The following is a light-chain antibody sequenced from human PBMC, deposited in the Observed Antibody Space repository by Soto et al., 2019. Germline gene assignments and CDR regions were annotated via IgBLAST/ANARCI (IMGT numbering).Light chain of an antibody. CDR2: GAS. V-gene: IGKV3-20*01. CDR1: QSVSSTY. CDR3: HQYRRPASLT. J-gene: IGKJ2*01. Sequence: IVLTQSPGTLSLSPGERATLSCRASQSVSSTYIAWYQQNPGQAPRLLIYGASSRVTGIPDRCSGSGSGRDFPLTISRLEAEDFALYCCHQYRRPASLTFGPGNKVEI.